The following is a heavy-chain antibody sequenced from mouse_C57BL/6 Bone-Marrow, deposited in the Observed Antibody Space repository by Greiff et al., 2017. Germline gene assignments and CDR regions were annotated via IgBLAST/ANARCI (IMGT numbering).Heavy chain of an antibody. Sequence: VQLQQSGPELVKPGASVKISCKASGYTFTDYNMDWVKQSPGKSLEWIGDINPNNGGTIYNQKFKGKATLTVDKSSSTAYMELRSLTSEDTAVYYCARSGATVGYFDDWGQGTTLTVSS. J-gene: IGHJ2*01. D-gene: IGHD1-1*01. CDR3: ARSGATVGYFDD. V-gene: IGHV1-18*01. CDR2: INPNNGGT. CDR1: GYTFTDYN.